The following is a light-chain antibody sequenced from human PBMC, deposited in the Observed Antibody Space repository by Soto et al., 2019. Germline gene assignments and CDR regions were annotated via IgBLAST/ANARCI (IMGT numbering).Light chain of an antibody. J-gene: IGLJ2*01. CDR1: NSNIGTGYG. V-gene: IGLV1-40*01. CDR2: GDT. CDR3: QSYDSSRFCLI. Sequence: QAVVTQPPSVTGAPGQRVTISCTWNNSNIGTGYGVHWYQQFQGTAPRLLSYGDTNRPSGVPDRFSVSKSGTSASLAITGLQAEDEADYYCQSYDSSRFCLIFGGGTKLTVL.